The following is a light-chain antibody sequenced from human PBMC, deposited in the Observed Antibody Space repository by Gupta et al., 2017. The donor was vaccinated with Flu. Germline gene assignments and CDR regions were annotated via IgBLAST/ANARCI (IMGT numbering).Light chain of an antibody. Sequence: DIQMTQSPSTLSASVGDRVTITCRASQSIGSWLAWYQQKPGKAPELLIYKASGLESGVASRFSGSGSETEFTLTISSLQPDDFATYYCQRDNTRPWTFGQGTKVEIK. CDR2: KAS. CDR3: QRDNTRPWT. V-gene: IGKV1-5*03. CDR1: QSIGSW. J-gene: IGKJ1*01.